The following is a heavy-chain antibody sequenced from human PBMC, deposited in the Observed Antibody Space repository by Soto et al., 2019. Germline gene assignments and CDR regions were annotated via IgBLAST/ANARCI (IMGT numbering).Heavy chain of an antibody. Sequence: QVQLVQSGAEVKKPGSSVKVSCKASGYTFISYGISWVRQAPGQGLEGMGWIRAYNDYTNYAQKLQGRVTKTTAPSTRVAELEVRSLSSDSTAVYYCAIAGSYSGSGGYSPRRYYGMDVWGRGTTVTVSS. V-gene: IGHV1-18*01. CDR1: GYTFISYG. D-gene: IGHD3-10*01. J-gene: IGHJ6*02. CDR2: IRAYNDYT. CDR3: AIAGSYSGSGGYSPRRYYGMDV.